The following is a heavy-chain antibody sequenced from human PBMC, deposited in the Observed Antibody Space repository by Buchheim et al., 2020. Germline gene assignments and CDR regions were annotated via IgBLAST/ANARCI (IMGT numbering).Heavy chain of an antibody. D-gene: IGHD3-22*01. V-gene: IGHV4-34*01. CDR3: VRTTYDSSGYRYYYYYGMDV. Sequence: QVQLQQWGAGLLKPSETLSLTCAVYGGSFSGYYWSWIRQPPGKGLEWIGEINHSGSTNYNPSLKSRVTISVDTPKNQFSLKLSSVTAADTAVYYCVRTTYDSSGYRYYYYYGMDVWGQGTT. CDR2: INHSGST. J-gene: IGHJ6*02. CDR1: GGSFSGYY.